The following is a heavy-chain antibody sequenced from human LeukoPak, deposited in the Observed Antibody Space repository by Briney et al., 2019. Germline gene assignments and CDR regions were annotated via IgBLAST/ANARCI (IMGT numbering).Heavy chain of an antibody. V-gene: IGHV4-59*01. CDR3: ARFEGYDFLTGYAYYFDY. D-gene: IGHD3-9*01. Sequence: SETLSLTCTVSGGSISSYYWSWIRQPAGKGVEWIGYIYYSGSTTYNPSLKRRVTISVDTSKNQFSLKLNSVTAADTAVYYCARFEGYDFLTGYAYYFDYWGQGTLVTVSS. CDR1: GGSISSYY. CDR2: IYYSGST. J-gene: IGHJ4*02.